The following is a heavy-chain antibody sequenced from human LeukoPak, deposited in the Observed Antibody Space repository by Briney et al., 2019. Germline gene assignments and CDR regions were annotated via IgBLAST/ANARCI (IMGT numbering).Heavy chain of an antibody. CDR1: GFTFDDYA. CDR2: ISWNSGSI. D-gene: IGHD4-17*01. CDR3: AKTPDYGDDYYFDY. V-gene: IGHV3-9*01. J-gene: IGHJ4*02. Sequence: GRSLRLSCAASGFTFDDYAMHWVRQAPGKGLEWVSGISWNSGSIGYADSVKGRFTISRDNAKNSLYPQMNSLRAEDTALYYCAKTPDYGDDYYFDYWGQGTLVTVSS.